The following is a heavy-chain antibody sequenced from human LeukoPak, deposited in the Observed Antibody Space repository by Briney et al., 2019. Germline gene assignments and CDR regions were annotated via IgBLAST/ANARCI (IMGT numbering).Heavy chain of an antibody. J-gene: IGHJ4*02. V-gene: IGHV4-38-2*01. CDR1: GYSISSGYY. CDR2: IYHSGST. CDR3: AIVKGNSSSWYLRY. D-gene: IGHD6-13*01. Sequence: SETLSLTCAVSGYSISSGYYWGWIRQPPGKGLEWIGSIYHSGSTYYNPSLKSRVTISVDTSKNQFSLKLSSVTAADTAVYYCAIVKGNSSSWYLRYWGQGTLVTVSS.